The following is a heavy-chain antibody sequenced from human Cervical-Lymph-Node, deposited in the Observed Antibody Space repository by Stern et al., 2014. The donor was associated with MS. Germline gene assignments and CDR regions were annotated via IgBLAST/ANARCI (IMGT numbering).Heavy chain of an antibody. CDR2: IYWDVDD. Sequence: QVTLKESGPTLVKPTQTLTLTCTFSGFSLNTEGVSVGWIRQPPGKAPEWLALIYWDVDDRYSPSLRSRLTITTDTSKNQVVLTMTSMDPVDTATYYCARRKTPRRKNDQYYFDFWGQGTLVTVSS. CDR3: ARRKTPRRKNDQYYFDF. CDR1: GFSLNTEGVS. D-gene: IGHD1-1*01. V-gene: IGHV2-5*02. J-gene: IGHJ4*02.